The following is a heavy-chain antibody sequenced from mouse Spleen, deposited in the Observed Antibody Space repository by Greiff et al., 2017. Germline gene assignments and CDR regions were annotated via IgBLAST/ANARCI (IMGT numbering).Heavy chain of an antibody. CDR2: IDPSDSYT. J-gene: IGHJ3*01. D-gene: IGHD2-4*01. Sequence: QVQLQQPGAELVRPGTSVKLSCKASGYTFTSYWMHWVKQRPGQGLEWIGVIDPSDSYTNYNQKFKGKATLTVDTSSSTAYMQLSSLTSEDSAVYYCAKEATMITTGAWFAYWGQGTLVTVSA. CDR1: GYTFTSYW. CDR3: AKEATMITTGAWFAY. V-gene: IGHV1-59*01.